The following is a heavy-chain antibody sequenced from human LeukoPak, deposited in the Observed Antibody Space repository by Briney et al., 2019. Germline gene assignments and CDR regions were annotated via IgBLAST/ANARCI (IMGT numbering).Heavy chain of an antibody. V-gene: IGHV3-23*01. CDR1: GFTFSSYA. J-gene: IGHJ4*02. Sequence: GGSLRLSCAASGFTFSSYAMSWVRQAPGKGLEWVSAISGSGGSTCYADSVKGRFTISRDNSKNTLYLQMNSLRAEDTAVYYCAKDSPYYDFWSGYPGYYFDYWGQGTLVTVSS. D-gene: IGHD3-3*01. CDR2: ISGSGGST. CDR3: AKDSPYYDFWSGYPGYYFDY.